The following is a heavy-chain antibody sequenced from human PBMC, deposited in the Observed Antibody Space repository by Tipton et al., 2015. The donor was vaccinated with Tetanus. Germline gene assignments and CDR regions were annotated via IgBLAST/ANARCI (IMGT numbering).Heavy chain of an antibody. CDR3: ARRRSAALSGAYHWYFDL. CDR2: IDPRDSEA. D-gene: IGHD3-9*01. CDR1: GYNFSHYS. Sequence: QSGPEVKKPGESLKISCQGSGYNFSHYSIGWVRQMPGKGLEWVGIIDPRDSEARYGPSFRGQVIISADKSISTTYLQWGSLTASDTAIYYCARRRSAALSGAYHWYFDLWGRGTLVTVSS. V-gene: IGHV5-51*01. J-gene: IGHJ2*01.